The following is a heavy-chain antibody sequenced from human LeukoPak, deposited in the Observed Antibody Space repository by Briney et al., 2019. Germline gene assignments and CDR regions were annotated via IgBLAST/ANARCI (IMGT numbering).Heavy chain of an antibody. CDR3: AKQHQLNIDS. CDR1: TFTFNNYA. D-gene: IGHD1-1*01. J-gene: IGHJ4*02. CDR2: ISYDGSNK. V-gene: IGHV3-30*18. Sequence: GGSLRLSCAASTFTFNNYAMHWVRQTPGKGLEWVAVISYDGSNKYYADSVKGRFTISRDNSRNTLFLQMNSLRVEDAAVYYCAKQHQLNIDSWGQGTLVTVSS.